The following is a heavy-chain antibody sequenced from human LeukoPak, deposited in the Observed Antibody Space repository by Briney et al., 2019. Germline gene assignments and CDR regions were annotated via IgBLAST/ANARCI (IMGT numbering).Heavy chain of an antibody. J-gene: IGHJ4*02. CDR1: GYTFTGYY. D-gene: IGHD3-10*01. CDR3: ARGYYGSGSYYSDY. Sequence: ASVKVSCKASGYTFTGYYMHWVRQAPGQGLEWMGWINPNSGGTNYAQKFQGRVTMTRDTSISTAYMELSRLRSEDTAVYYCARGYYGSGSYYSDYWGQGTLVTVSS. V-gene: IGHV1-2*02. CDR2: INPNSGGT.